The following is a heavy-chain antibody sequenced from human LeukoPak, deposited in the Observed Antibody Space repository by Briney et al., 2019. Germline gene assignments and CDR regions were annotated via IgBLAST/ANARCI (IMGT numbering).Heavy chain of an antibody. V-gene: IGHV4-4*02. CDR2: INHSGST. J-gene: IGHJ6*02. D-gene: IGHD5-24*01. CDR3: ARIWLHTHYYYYGMDV. CDR1: GGSISSPNW. Sequence: SETLSLTCAVSGGSISSPNWWTWVRQPPGKGLEWIGEINHSGSTNYNPSLKSRVTISVDTSKNQFSLKLSSVTAADTAVYYCARIWLHTHYYYYGMDVWGQGTTVTVSS.